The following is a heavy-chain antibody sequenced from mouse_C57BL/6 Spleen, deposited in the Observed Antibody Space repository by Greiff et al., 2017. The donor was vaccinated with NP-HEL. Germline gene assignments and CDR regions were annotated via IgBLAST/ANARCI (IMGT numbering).Heavy chain of an antibody. V-gene: IGHV5-17*01. Sequence: EVQLVESGGGLVKPGGSLKLSCAASGFTFSDYGMHWVRQAPEKGLEWVAYISSGSSTIYYADTVKGRFTISRDNAKNTLFLQMTSLRSEDTAMYYCARRDYYGSSSFAYWGQGTLVTVSA. CDR3: ARRDYYGSSSFAY. J-gene: IGHJ3*01. CDR2: ISSGSSTI. D-gene: IGHD1-1*01. CDR1: GFTFSDYG.